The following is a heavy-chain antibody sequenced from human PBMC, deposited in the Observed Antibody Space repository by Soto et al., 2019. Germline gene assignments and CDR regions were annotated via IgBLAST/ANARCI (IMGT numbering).Heavy chain of an antibody. CDR1: GGSISTYY. CDR2: IYYDGST. D-gene: IGHD4-17*01. V-gene: IGHV4-59*01. CDR3: ARDLGPYDYGAYVDGYFYY. J-gene: IGHJ4*02. Sequence: QVQLQESGPGLVKPSETLSLTCTVSGGSISTYYWNWIRQPPGKGLEWIGYIYYDGSTIFSPSLKSRVTISVDTSKNQFSLMLSSVTAADTAVYYCARDLGPYDYGAYVDGYFYYWGQGTLVTVSS.